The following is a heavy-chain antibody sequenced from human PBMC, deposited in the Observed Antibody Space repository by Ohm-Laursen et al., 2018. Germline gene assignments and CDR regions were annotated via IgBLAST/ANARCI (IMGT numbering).Heavy chain of an antibody. CDR2: IYKSGST. V-gene: IGHV4-59*01. D-gene: IGHD3-16*01. J-gene: IGHJ4*02. CDR1: GGSISSYY. Sequence: GTLSLTCSVSGGSISSYYWSWTRQSPGKGLEWIGYIYKSGSTNYNPSLKSRVTISKDTSKNQFSLKLTSVTAADTAVYYCAGGLIEYWGQGTLVTVSS. CDR3: AGGLIEY.